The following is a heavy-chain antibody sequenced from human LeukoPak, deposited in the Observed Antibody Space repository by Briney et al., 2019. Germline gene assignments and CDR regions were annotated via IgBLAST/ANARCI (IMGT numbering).Heavy chain of an antibody. CDR1: GIILKNFW. V-gene: IGHV3-23*01. CDR2: ISGSGDNT. CDR3: VKGAKYSGSSVDYFYMDV. Sequence: GGSLRLSCTASGIILKNFWMSWVRQAPGKGLEWVAVISGSGDNTYHADSVKGRFIISRDNSNNTLSVQMNSLRAEDTAVYYCVKGAKYSGSSVDYFYMDVWAKGTTVTVSS. J-gene: IGHJ6*03. D-gene: IGHD1-26*01.